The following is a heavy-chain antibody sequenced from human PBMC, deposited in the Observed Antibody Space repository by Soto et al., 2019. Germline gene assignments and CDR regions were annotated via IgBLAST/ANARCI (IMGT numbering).Heavy chain of an antibody. CDR2: ISGSGGST. CDR1: GFTLSRYS. CDR3: AKDPNYYDSSGLQPANWFDP. D-gene: IGHD3-22*01. J-gene: IGHJ5*02. Sequence: PGGALRLSLGAPGFTLSRYSMSWGPPAPGEGVEWFSAISGSGGSTYYADSVKGRFTISRDNSKNTLYLQMNSLRAEDTAVYYCAKDPNYYDSSGLQPANWFDPWGQGTLVTVSS. V-gene: IGHV3-23*01.